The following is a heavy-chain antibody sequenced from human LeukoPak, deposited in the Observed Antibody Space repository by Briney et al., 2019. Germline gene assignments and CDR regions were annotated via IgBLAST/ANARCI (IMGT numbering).Heavy chain of an antibody. D-gene: IGHD1-1*01. CDR1: GGSVSSGSYY. V-gene: IGHV4-61*01. J-gene: IGHJ6*04. CDR3: ARDSFGTGTGTTQGMDV. Sequence: PSETLSHTCTVSGGSVSSGSYYWSWIRQPPGKGLEWIGYIYYSGSTNYNPSLKSRVTISVDTSKNQFSLKLSSVTAADTAVYYCARDSFGTGTGTTQGMDVWGKGTTVTVSS. CDR2: IYYSGST.